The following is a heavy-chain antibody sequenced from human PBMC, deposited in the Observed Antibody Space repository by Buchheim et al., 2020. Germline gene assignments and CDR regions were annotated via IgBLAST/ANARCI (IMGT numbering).Heavy chain of an antibody. CDR3: AKDHSTSRYYYDSSGFGAIY. CDR1: GFTFSSYG. J-gene: IGHJ4*02. D-gene: IGHD3-22*01. CDR2: ISYDGSNK. V-gene: IGHV3-30*18. Sequence: QVQLVESGGGVVQPGRSLRLSCAASGFTFSSYGMHWVRQAPGKGLEWVAVISYDGSNKYYADSVKGRFTISRDNSKNTLYLQMHSLRAEDTAVYYCAKDHSTSRYYYDSSGFGAIYWGQGTL.